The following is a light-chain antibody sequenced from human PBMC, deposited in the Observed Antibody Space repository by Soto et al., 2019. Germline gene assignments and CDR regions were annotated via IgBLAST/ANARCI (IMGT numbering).Light chain of an antibody. Sequence: EIVLTQSPATLSLFPGERATLSCRASQSVSSYLAWYQHKPGQAPRLLIYDASNRATGIPARFSGSGSGTDFTLTISSLEPGDFAVYYCQQYGGSPRITFGQGTRLEIK. CDR2: DAS. J-gene: IGKJ5*01. CDR1: QSVSSY. V-gene: IGKV3-11*01. CDR3: QQYGGSPRIT.